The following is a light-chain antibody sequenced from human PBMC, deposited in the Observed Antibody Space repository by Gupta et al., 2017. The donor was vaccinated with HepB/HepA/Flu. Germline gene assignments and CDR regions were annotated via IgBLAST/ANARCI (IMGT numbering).Light chain of an antibody. CDR2: AAS. V-gene: IGKV1-39*01. CDR1: QSISSY. J-gene: IGKJ3*01. Sequence: DIQMTQSPSSLSASVGDRVTITCRASQSISSYLNWYQQKPGKAPKLLIYAASSLQSGVPSRFSGSGSGTDFTLTISRLQPEDFATYYCQQSHSTLLTFGHGTKVDIK. CDR3: QQSHSTLLT.